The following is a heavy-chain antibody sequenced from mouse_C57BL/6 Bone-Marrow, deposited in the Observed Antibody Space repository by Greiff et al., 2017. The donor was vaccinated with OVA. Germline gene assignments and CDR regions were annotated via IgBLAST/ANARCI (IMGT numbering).Heavy chain of an antibody. CDR1: GYTFTNYW. D-gene: IGHD1-1*01. CDR2: IYPGGGYT. V-gene: IGHV1-63*01. Sequence: QVQLQQSGAELVRPGTSVKMSCKASGYTFTNYWIGWAKQRPGHGLEWIGDIYPGGGYTNYNEKFKGKATLTADKSSSTAYMQFSSLTSEDSASYYCARWGLDDGTPYAMDYWGQGTSVTVSS. J-gene: IGHJ4*01. CDR3: ARWGLDDGTPYAMDY.